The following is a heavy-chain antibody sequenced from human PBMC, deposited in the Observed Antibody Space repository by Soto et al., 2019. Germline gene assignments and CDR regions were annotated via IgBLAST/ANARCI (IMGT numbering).Heavy chain of an antibody. V-gene: IGHV4-31*03. D-gene: IGHD4-17*01. Sequence: QVQLQESGPGLVRPSQTLSLTCTVSGGSISSGGYYWSWIRQPPGKGLEWIGYIYYSGSTYYNPSLKSRVTIAVDTSKNQFSLKLSSVTAADTAVYYCARGGGHGDYRGGCWFDPWGQGTLVTVSS. CDR3: ARGGGHGDYRGGCWFDP. CDR1: GGSISSGGYY. J-gene: IGHJ5*02. CDR2: IYYSGST.